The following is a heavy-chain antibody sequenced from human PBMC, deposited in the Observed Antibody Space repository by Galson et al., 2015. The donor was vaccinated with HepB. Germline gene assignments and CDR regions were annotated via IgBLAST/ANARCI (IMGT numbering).Heavy chain of an antibody. Sequence: SVKVSCKASGFTFTSSAVQWVRQARGLRLEWIGWIVVGSGNTNYAQKFQERVTITRDMSTSTAYMELSSLRSEDTAVYYCAAWVAVAGTEKDYWGQGTLVTVSS. CDR1: GFTFTSSA. J-gene: IGHJ4*02. CDR3: AAWVAVAGTEKDY. V-gene: IGHV1-58*01. CDR2: IVVGSGNT. D-gene: IGHD6-19*01.